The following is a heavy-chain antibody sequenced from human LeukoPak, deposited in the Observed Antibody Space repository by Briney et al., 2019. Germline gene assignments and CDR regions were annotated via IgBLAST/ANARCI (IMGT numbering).Heavy chain of an antibody. CDR2: ISSDGSGK. J-gene: IGHJ4*02. V-gene: IGHV3-7*01. CDR1: GVTFSTYW. Sequence: GGSLRLSCAASGVTFSTYWMTWIRQAPGKGLEWVASISSDGSGKYYMDSVKGRFTISRDNAKNSLFLQMNSLGAEDTAVYHCGRVRPGDADYWGQGTLVTVSS. CDR3: GRVRPGDADY. D-gene: IGHD1-26*01.